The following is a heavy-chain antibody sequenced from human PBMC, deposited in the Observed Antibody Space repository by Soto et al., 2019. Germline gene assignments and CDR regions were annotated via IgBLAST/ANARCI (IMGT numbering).Heavy chain of an antibody. J-gene: IGHJ4*02. V-gene: IGHV1-2*02. CDR1: GYTFTGYY. CDR2: INRNNGVA. D-gene: IGHD3-16*01. Sequence: ASVKVSCKASGYTFTGYYVNWARQAPGQWLEWMGWINRNNGVANNAQKCEGRVSLSSDTSINTAYRELSRVTSDDTAMDYCARTDYLFSTLTYYFDYWGQGTLVTVSS. CDR3: ARTDYLFSTLTYYFDY.